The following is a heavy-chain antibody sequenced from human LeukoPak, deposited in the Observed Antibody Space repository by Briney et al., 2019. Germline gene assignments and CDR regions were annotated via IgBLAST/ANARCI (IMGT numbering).Heavy chain of an antibody. CDR2: INSDGSST. CDR1: GFTFSSHW. Sequence: PGGSLRLSCAASGFTFSSHWMHWVRQAPGKGLVWVSRINSDGSSTSNADSVKGRFTISRDNSKNTLYLQMNSLRAEDTAVYYCAKDGGELGYCSSTSCLFYFDDWGQGTLVTVSS. V-gene: IGHV3-74*01. J-gene: IGHJ4*02. CDR3: AKDGGELGYCSSTSCLFYFDD. D-gene: IGHD2-2*01.